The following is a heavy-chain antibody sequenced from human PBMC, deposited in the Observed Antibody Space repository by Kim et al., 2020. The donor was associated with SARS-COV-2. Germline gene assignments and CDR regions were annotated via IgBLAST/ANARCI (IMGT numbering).Heavy chain of an antibody. V-gene: IGHV4-34*01. CDR3: ARGRAGVVPAPILGLGPHLDV. Sequence: SETLSLTCGVYSGSFSGHYWSWIRQPPGKGLEWIGKIHESGSTNYNPSLKSRATISIDTSKNQFSLKLSSLTAADTGFYYCARGRAGVVPAPILGLGPHLDVWGHGTTVTVSS. J-gene: IGHJ6*02. D-gene: IGHD2-2*02. CDR2: IHESGST. CDR1: SGSFSGHY.